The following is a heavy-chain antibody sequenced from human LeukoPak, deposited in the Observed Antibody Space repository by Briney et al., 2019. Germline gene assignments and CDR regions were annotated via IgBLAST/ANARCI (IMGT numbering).Heavy chain of an antibody. J-gene: IGHJ4*02. D-gene: IGHD6-13*01. V-gene: IGHV3-23*01. CDR3: AKVNNIAAAGTFDY. CDR2: ISGSGGT. Sequence: GGSLRLSCGASGVAFSSSARSWVRQAPGKGLEWVSAISGSGGTYYADSVKGRFTISRDNSKNTLYLQMNSLRAEDTAVYYCAKVNNIAAAGTFDYWGQGSLVTVSS. CDR1: GVAFSSSA.